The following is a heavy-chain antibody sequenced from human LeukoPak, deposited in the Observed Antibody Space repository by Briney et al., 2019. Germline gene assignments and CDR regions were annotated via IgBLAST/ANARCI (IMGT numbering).Heavy chain of an antibody. CDR2: INSDGSST. CDR1: GFTFSSYW. CDR3: ARSFRFVWSGYVDAFDI. Sequence: PGGSLRLSCAASGFTFSSYWMHWVRQAPGKGLVWVSRINSDGSSTSYADSVKGRFTISRDNAKNTLYLQMNSLRAEDTAVYYCARSFRFVWSGYVDAFDIWGQGTMVTVSS. D-gene: IGHD3-3*01. V-gene: IGHV3-74*01. J-gene: IGHJ3*02.